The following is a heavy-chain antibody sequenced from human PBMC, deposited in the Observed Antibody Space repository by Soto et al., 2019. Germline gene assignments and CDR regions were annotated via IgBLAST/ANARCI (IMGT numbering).Heavy chain of an antibody. CDR1: GYTFTDYF. CDR2: INPHSRGT. J-gene: IGHJ5*02. V-gene: IGHV1-2*02. CDR3: ARVTLKAGNWFDP. Sequence: ASVKVSCKASGYTFTDYFIHWVRQAPGQGFEWMGWINPHSRGTNYAQKFQGRVTMTRDTSNSTAYMELRGLRSDDTAVYYCARVTLKAGNWFDPWGQGTLVTV.